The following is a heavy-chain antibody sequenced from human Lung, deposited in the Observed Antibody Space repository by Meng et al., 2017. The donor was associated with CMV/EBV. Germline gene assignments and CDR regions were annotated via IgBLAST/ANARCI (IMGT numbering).Heavy chain of an antibody. CDR3: ARATIAAATMNWFDS. D-gene: IGHD6-25*01. V-gene: IGHV4-4*02. J-gene: IGHJ5*01. CDR2: VYHSGST. Sequence: LXCALSGGSISSGHWWSWVRQHPLKGLEWIGEVYHSGSTNYNPSLKSRVTISLDKSKNHFSLKLTSVTAADTAVYYCARATIAAATMNWFDSWGQGAXVTVDS. CDR1: GGSISSGHW.